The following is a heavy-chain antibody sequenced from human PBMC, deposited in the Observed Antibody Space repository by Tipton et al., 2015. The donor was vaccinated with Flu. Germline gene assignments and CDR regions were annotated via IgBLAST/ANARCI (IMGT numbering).Heavy chain of an antibody. CDR3: AKAVDSSGDDAFDI. J-gene: IGHJ3*02. D-gene: IGHD3-22*01. CDR1: GFTFDDYA. CDR2: ISWNSGSI. Sequence: SLRLSCAASGFTFDDYAMHWVRQAPGKGLEWVSGISWNSGSIGYADSVKGRFTTSRDNAKNSLYLQMNSLRAEDMALYYCAKAVDSSGDDAFDIWGQGTMVTVSS. V-gene: IGHV3-9*03.